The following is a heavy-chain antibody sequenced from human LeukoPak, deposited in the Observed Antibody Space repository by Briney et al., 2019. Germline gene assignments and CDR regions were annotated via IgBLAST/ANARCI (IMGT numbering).Heavy chain of an antibody. Sequence: SETLSLTCAVYGGSFSGYYWSWIRQPPGEGLEWIGEINHSGSTNYNPSLKSRVTISVDTSKNQFSLKLSSVTAADTAVYYCARDSSSWYYFDYWGQGTLVTVSS. D-gene: IGHD6-13*01. J-gene: IGHJ4*02. V-gene: IGHV4-34*01. CDR1: GGSFSGYY. CDR2: INHSGST. CDR3: ARDSSSWYYFDY.